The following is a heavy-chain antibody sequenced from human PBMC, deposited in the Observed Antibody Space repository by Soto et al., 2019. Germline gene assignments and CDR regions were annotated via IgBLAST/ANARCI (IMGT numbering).Heavy chain of an antibody. V-gene: IGHV3-23*01. J-gene: IGHJ6*02. CDR2: ISGSGGTT. CDR3: AKDLGYCSSTGCYDFYAMDV. Sequence: SLRLSWTASGFTFSTSAMNWVRQAPGKGLEWVSGISGSGGTTYYADSVKGRFTISRDNSKNTVFLQMTSLRAEDTAVYYCAKDLGYCSSTGCYDFYAMDVWGQGTTVTVSS. D-gene: IGHD2-2*01. CDR1: GFTFSTSA.